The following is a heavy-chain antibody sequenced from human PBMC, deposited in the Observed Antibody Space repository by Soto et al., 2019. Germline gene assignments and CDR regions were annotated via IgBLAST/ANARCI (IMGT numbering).Heavy chain of an antibody. CDR3: TTPQPQRITIFGVVIPNYYYYYMDV. CDR1: GFTFSNAW. D-gene: IGHD3-3*01. V-gene: IGHV3-15*01. J-gene: IGHJ6*03. CDR2: IKSKTDGGTT. Sequence: GGSLRLSCAASGFTFSNAWMSWVFQAQGKGLEWVGRIKSKTDGGTTDYAAPVKGRFTISRDDSKNTLYLQMNSLKTEDTAVYYCTTPQPQRITIFGVVIPNYYYYYMDVWGKGTTVTVSS.